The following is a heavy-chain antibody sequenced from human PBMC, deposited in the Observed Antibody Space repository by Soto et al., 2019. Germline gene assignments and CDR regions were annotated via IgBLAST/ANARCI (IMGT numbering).Heavy chain of an antibody. D-gene: IGHD2-2*01. Sequence: EVRLVESGGGLVQPGKSLRLSCAASGFTFGDFAMHWVRQTPGKGLEWVAVISRNSGAVDYADSVKGRLTISRDDAKNSLYLQMSRLITDDTALYFCAKGHPEYRKTSFEFDVWGQGSLITVSS. CDR1: GFTFGDFA. CDR2: ISRNSGAV. CDR3: AKGHPEYRKTSFEFDV. V-gene: IGHV3-9*01. J-gene: IGHJ4*02.